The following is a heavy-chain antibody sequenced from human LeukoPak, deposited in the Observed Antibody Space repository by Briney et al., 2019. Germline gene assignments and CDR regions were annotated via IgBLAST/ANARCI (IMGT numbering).Heavy chain of an antibody. Sequence: ASVKVSCKASGYTFTSYGISWVRQAPGQGLEWMGWISAYNGNTNYAQKLQGRVTMTTDTSTSTAYMELRSLRSDDTAVYYCARVLRRVLRGSSWERLDFDYWGQGTLVTVSS. CDR2: ISAYNGNT. D-gene: IGHD6-13*01. V-gene: IGHV1-18*01. CDR1: GYTFTSYG. CDR3: ARVLRRVLRGSSWERLDFDY. J-gene: IGHJ4*02.